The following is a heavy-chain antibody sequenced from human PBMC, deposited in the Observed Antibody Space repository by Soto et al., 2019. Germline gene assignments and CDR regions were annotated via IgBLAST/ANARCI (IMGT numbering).Heavy chain of an antibody. CDR3: ARTEGYCSSTRCYYYYGMDV. CDR2: INPNSSGT. Sequence: ASVKVSCKASGYTFTGYYMHWVRQAPGQGLEWMGWINPNSSGTNYAQKCQGWVTMTRDTSISTAYMELSRLRSDETAVYYCARTEGYCSSTRCYYYYGMDVWGQRTTVTVSS. J-gene: IGHJ6*02. D-gene: IGHD2-2*01. CDR1: GYTFTGYY. V-gene: IGHV1-2*04.